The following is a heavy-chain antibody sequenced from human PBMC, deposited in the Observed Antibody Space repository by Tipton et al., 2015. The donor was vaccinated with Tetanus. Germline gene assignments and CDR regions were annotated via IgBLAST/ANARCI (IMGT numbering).Heavy chain of an antibody. V-gene: IGHV4-39*01. D-gene: IGHD2/OR15-2a*01. Sequence: LRLSCTVFGGSIIDKKHYWGWIRQPPGKGLEWIASIYFEGSTYYSPSLKSRLPIDVDTSQNLFSLKLTSVTAADTAVYYCARHLYGYWFDPWGQGALVTVSS. J-gene: IGHJ5*02. CDR1: GGSIIDKKHY. CDR2: IYFEGST. CDR3: ARHLYGYWFDP.